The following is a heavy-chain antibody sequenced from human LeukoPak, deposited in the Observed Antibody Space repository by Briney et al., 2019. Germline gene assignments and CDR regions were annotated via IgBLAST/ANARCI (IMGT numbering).Heavy chain of an antibody. CDR3: VRGGARTRFDP. J-gene: IGHJ5*02. V-gene: IGHV3-66*01. D-gene: IGHD2-21*01. CDR2: IYSGGST. Sequence: GGSLRLSCAASGFTVSSNYVSWVRQAPGKGLEWVSVIYSGGSTYYADSVKGRFTISRDNSKNTLYLQMNSLRAEDTAVYYCVRGGARTRFDPWGQGTLVTVSS. CDR1: GFTVSSNY.